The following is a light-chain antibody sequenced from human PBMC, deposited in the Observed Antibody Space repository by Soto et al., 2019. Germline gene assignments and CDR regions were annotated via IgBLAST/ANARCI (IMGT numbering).Light chain of an antibody. Sequence: EVVMTQSPATLSVSPGERATLSCRASQSVNANLAWYQQKPVRAPRLLIHGASNRATGIPARFSGSGFGTEFILTISSLQSEDFAVYYCQQYTRWLWTFGQGTKVEI. CDR1: QSVNAN. V-gene: IGKV3-15*01. CDR2: GAS. J-gene: IGKJ1*01. CDR3: QQYTRWLWT.